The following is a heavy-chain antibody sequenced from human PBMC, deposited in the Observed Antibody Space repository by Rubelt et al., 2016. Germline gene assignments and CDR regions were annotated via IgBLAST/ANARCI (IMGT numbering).Heavy chain of an antibody. CDR3: ASFLMITFGGVTNYFDY. CDR1: GGSFSGYY. CDR2: INHSGST. Sequence: QVQLQQWGAGLLKPSETLSLTCAVYGGSFSGYYWSWIRQPPGKGLEWIGEINHSGSTNYNPSLKSRVTISVDTSKNQFSLKLSSVTAADTAVYYCASFLMITFGGVTNYFDYWGQGTLVTVSS. J-gene: IGHJ4*02. D-gene: IGHD3-16*01. V-gene: IGHV4-34*01.